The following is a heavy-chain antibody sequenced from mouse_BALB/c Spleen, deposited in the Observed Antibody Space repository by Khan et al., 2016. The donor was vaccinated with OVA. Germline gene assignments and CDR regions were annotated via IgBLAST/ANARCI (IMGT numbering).Heavy chain of an antibody. J-gene: IGHJ4*01. CDR2: INTYTGEP. D-gene: IGHD2-4*01. Sequence: QIQLVQSGPELKKPGETVKISCKASGYTFTNYGMNWVKQAPGKGLKWMGWINTYTGEPTYADDFKGRFAFSLETSASTAYLQINNLKNEDTATYFCTRRISYFALDYCGQGTSVTVSS. CDR3: TRRISYFALDY. V-gene: IGHV9-3-1*01. CDR1: GYTFTNYG.